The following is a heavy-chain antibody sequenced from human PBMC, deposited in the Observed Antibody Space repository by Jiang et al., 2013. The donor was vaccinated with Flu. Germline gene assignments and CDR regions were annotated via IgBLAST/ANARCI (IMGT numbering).Heavy chain of an antibody. Sequence: GSGLVKPSQTLSLTCTVSGGSISSGGYYWSWIRQHPGKGLEWIGYIYYSGSTYYNPSLKSRVTISVDTSKNQFSLKLSSVTAADTAVYYCAREAAAGDDAFDIWGQGTMVTVSS. CDR3: AREAAAGDDAFDI. CDR1: GGSISSGGYY. J-gene: IGHJ3*02. CDR2: IYYSGST. D-gene: IGHD6-13*01. V-gene: IGHV4-31*03.